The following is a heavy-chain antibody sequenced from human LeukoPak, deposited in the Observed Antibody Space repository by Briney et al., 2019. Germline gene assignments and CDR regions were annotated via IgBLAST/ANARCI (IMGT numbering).Heavy chain of an antibody. V-gene: IGHV3-23*01. J-gene: IGHJ4*02. CDR2: ISGSGDSA. CDR3: AKDRRNDYAQGLDY. CDR1: GFTFINYA. D-gene: IGHD4-17*01. Sequence: LGGSLSLSCAASGFTFINYAMTWVRRAPGKGLEWVSTISGSGDSAYYANSVKGRFTISRDNSKNTLHLQMSSLRAEDSAVYYCAKDRRNDYAQGLDYWGQGTLVTVSS.